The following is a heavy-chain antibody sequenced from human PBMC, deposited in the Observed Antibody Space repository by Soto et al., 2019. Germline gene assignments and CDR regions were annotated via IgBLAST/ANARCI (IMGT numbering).Heavy chain of an antibody. CDR1: GFIYSSCA. D-gene: IGHD2-8*02. V-gene: IGHV3-30*18. J-gene: IGHJ4*02. CDR2: VSHDGTLY. Sequence: QVQLVESGGGVVQPGRSLRLSCSASGFIYSSCAMHWVRQVPGKGLEWLAVVSHDGTLYPYADSVRGRFTISRDNSRKMLYLQMNSLRPDDTAVYYCVKDRSDTWSFDNWGKGTLVTVSS. CDR3: VKDRSDTWSFDN.